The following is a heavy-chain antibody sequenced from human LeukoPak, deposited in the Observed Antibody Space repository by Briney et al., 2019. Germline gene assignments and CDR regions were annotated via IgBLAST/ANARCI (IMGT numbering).Heavy chain of an antibody. Sequence: SETLSLTCSVSGGSISSYYWSWIRQPPGKGLEWIGEINHSGSTNYNPSLKSRVTISVDTSKNQFSLKLSSVTAADTAVYYCARVTPYYYDSSGYSYFDYWGQGTLVTVSS. CDR2: INHSGST. J-gene: IGHJ4*02. V-gene: IGHV4-34*01. D-gene: IGHD3-22*01. CDR1: GGSISSYY. CDR3: ARVTPYYYDSSGYSYFDY.